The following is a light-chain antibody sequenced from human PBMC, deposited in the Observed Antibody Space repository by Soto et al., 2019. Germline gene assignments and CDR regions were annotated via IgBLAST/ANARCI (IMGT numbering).Light chain of an antibody. CDR2: AAS. J-gene: IGKJ2*01. Sequence: AIQMAQSPSSLSASVGDRVTITCRASQDIRNDLGWYQQKPGKAPKLLIYAASSLQSGVPSRFSGSGSGTDFTLTISSLQAEDFATYYCLQHFNFPFTFGQGTKLQIK. V-gene: IGKV1-6*01. CDR3: LQHFNFPFT. CDR1: QDIRND.